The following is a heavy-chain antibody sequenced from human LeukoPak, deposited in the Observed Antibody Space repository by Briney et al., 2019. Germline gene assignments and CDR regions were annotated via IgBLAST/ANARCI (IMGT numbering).Heavy chain of an antibody. Sequence: PGGSLRLLCGASGCTDNNQAIFWLRQAPGKGLEWVSGILGSGDSTYHADSVKGRFTISRDNSKNTLYLQMNSLRADDTAVYYCASHYDSHDAFDIWGQGTMVTVSS. J-gene: IGHJ3*02. V-gene: IGHV3-23*01. CDR2: ILGSGDST. CDR3: ASHYDSHDAFDI. CDR1: GCTDNNQA. D-gene: IGHD3-3*01.